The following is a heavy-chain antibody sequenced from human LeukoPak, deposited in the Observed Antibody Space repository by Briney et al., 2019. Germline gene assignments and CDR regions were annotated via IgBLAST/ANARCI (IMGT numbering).Heavy chain of an antibody. CDR2: ITGSSSTI. V-gene: IGHV3-48*01. CDR1: GFTFSSYG. D-gene: IGHD6-13*01. Sequence: PGGSLRLSCAASGFTFSSYGMSWVRQAPGKGLEWVSAITGSSSTIYYADSVKGRFTISRDNAKNSLYLQMNSLRAEDTAVYYCAREPSYSNSWYTSCDYWGQGTLVTVSS. CDR3: AREPSYSNSWYTSCDY. J-gene: IGHJ4*02.